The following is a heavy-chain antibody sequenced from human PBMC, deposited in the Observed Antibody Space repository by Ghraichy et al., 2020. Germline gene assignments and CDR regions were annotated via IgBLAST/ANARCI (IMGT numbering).Heavy chain of an antibody. V-gene: IGHV1-2*02. CDR2: INPNSGGT. CDR1: GYNFTGYY. CDR3: ASVAWSGYYNYYGMDV. D-gene: IGHD3-3*01. J-gene: IGHJ6*02. Sequence: ASVKVSCKAAGYNFTGYYMHWVRQAPGQGLEWMGWINPNSGGTNYAQKFQGRVTMTTDTSISTAYMELSRLRSDDTAVYYCASVAWSGYYNYYGMDVWGQGATVAVSS.